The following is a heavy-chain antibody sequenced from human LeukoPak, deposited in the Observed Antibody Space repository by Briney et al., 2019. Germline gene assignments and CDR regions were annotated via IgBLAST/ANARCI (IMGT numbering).Heavy chain of an antibody. CDR3: VPAGLYGGPFDP. V-gene: IGHV1-24*01. J-gene: IGHJ5*02. D-gene: IGHD4-23*01. CDR2: FDPEDGVT. Sequence: ASVKVSCKVSGYTLTELSMHWVRQAPGKGLEWMGGFDPEDGVTIYAQKFQGRVTMTEDTSTDTAYMELSSLRSEDTAVYYCVPAGLYGGPFDPWGQGTLVTVSS. CDR1: GYTLTELS.